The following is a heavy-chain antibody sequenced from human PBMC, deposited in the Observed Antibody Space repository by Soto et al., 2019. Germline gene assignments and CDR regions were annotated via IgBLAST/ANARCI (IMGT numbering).Heavy chain of an antibody. CDR1: GGTFNRNT. J-gene: IGHJ5*02. CDR3: AREGGHNYGLGRGHPFDR. D-gene: IGHD4-17*01. CDR2: IIPMFRSA. V-gene: IGHV1-69*01. Sequence: QVQLVQSGAEVKKSGSSVKVSCKASGGTFNRNTISWVRQAPGQGLEWMGGIIPMFRSANYAQKFQGRVTITADESTNTAYMEMSSLRSDYTAVYYCAREGGHNYGLGRGHPFDRWDQGTLVTVTS.